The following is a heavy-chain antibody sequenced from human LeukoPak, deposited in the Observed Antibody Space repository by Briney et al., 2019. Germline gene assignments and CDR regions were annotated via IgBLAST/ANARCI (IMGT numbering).Heavy chain of an antibody. CDR3: ARENGSGYGNRDYYYYMDV. D-gene: IGHD5-12*01. V-gene: IGHV3-48*03. CDR2: ISSSGSNI. J-gene: IGHJ6*03. Sequence: GGSLRLSCAASGFTFSRYEMNWVRQAPGKGLEWVSYISSSGSNIYYADSVKGRFTISRDNAKNSLYLQMNSLRAEDTAVYYCARENGSGYGNRDYYYYMDVWGEGTTVTVSS. CDR1: GFTFSRYE.